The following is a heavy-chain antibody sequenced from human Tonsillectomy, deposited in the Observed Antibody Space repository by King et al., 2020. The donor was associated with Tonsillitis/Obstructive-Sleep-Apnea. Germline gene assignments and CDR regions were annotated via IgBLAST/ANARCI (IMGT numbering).Heavy chain of an antibody. D-gene: IGHD6-19*01. CDR2: IKEGGSEK. Sequence: VQLVESGGGLVQPGGSLRLSCAASGFTFRRSWMSWVRQVPGKGLEWVANIKEGGSEKYYVDSVKGRFIISRDDAKHTVFLQMNSLRAEDTAVYYCAKTYSGWYGGDWGQGTLLTVSP. V-gene: IGHV3-7*01. CDR1: GFTFRRSW. CDR3: AKTYSGWYGGD. J-gene: IGHJ4*02.